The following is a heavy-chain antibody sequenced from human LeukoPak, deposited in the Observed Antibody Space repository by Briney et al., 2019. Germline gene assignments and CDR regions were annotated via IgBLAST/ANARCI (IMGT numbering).Heavy chain of an antibody. J-gene: IGHJ4*02. Sequence: ASVKVSCKASGYTFTSYDINWVRQAPGQGLEWLGYMNPNSGYTGYAQKFQGRVTITSDTSINTAYMELSSLRSEDTAVYYCAREPRRFGDWGQGTLVTVSS. CDR2: MNPNSGYT. V-gene: IGHV1-8*01. CDR3: AREPRRFGD. CDR1: GYTFTSYD. D-gene: IGHD3-10*01.